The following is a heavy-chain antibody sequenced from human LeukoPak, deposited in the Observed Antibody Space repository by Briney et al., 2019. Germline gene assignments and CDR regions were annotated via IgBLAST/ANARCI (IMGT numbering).Heavy chain of an antibody. CDR3: ASAIGGSGWAD. CDR1: GFTVSSPY. Sequence: GGSLRLSCAASGFTVSSPYMSWVLQAPGRGLEWVSVIYGGDSTHYADSVRGRFTISRDKSKNTLYLQMNSLKAEDTAVYYCASAIGGSGWADWGQGTLVTVSS. V-gene: IGHV3-53*01. CDR2: IYGGDST. D-gene: IGHD6-19*01. J-gene: IGHJ4*02.